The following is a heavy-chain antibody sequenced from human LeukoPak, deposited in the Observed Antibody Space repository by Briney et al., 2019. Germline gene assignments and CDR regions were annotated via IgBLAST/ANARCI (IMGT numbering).Heavy chain of an antibody. V-gene: IGHV3-21*01. CDR3: ARVPKGMAGPFDY. J-gene: IGHJ4*02. CDR1: GFTSSTYS. CDR2: ISSSSSYI. D-gene: IGHD6-19*01. Sequence: GGSLRLSCAASGFTSSTYSMNWVRQAPGKGLEWVSSISSSSSYIYYADSVKGRFTISRDNAKNSLYLQLNSLRAEDTAVYYCARVPKGMAGPFDYWGQGTLVTVSS.